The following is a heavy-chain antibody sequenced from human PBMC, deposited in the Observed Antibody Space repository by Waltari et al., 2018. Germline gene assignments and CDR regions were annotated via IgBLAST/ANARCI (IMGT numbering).Heavy chain of an antibody. Sequence: EVQLVESGGGLVQPGGSLRLSCAASGFTFSSYWMSWVRQAPGKGLEWVANIKQDGSEKYYVDSVKGRFTISRDNAKNSLYLQMNSLRAEDTAVYYCARDLNYEGELVPFDYWGQGTLVTVSS. V-gene: IGHV3-7*01. CDR3: ARDLNYEGELVPFDY. CDR2: IKQDGSEK. CDR1: GFTFSSYW. D-gene: IGHD6-6*01. J-gene: IGHJ4*02.